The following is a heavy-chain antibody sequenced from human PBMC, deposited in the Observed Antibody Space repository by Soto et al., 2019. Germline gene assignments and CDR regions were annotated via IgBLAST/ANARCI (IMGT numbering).Heavy chain of an antibody. CDR1: GGSISSGDYY. CDR3: ASPADSSGYYPLLY. V-gene: IGHV4-30-4*01. D-gene: IGHD3-22*01. J-gene: IGHJ4*02. Sequence: SETLSLTCTVSGGSISSGDYYWSWIRQPPGKGLEWIGYIYYSGSTYYSPSLKSRVTISVDTSKNQFSLKLSSVTAADTAVYYCASPADSSGYYPLLYWGQGTLVTVSS. CDR2: IYYSGST.